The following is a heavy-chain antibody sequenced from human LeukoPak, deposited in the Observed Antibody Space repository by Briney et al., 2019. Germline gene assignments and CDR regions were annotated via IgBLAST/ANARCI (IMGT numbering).Heavy chain of an antibody. CDR2: IHHSGST. CDR1: RGSISDYY. V-gene: IGHV4-59*01. J-gene: IGHJ4*02. Sequence: SETLSLTCSVSRGSISDYYWSWIRQPPGKGLEWIGYIHHSGSTNYRPSLKSRVTISVDTSKNQFSLRLTSVTAADTGVYFCARARSGWYGLFDYWGQGALVTVSS. D-gene: IGHD6-19*01. CDR3: ARARSGWYGLFDY.